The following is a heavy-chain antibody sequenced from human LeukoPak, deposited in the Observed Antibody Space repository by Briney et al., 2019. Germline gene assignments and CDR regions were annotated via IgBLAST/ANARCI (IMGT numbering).Heavy chain of an antibody. Sequence: ASVKVSCKASGYDFTSVGITWVRQAPGQGLEWMGWISPYNGNTRYVQKLQGRVTMTTDTSTSTAYMELRSLRFDDTAVYYCARAGSGSGWYFDYWGQGTLVTVSA. CDR3: ARAGSGSGWYFDY. D-gene: IGHD6-19*01. J-gene: IGHJ4*02. CDR2: ISPYNGNT. CDR1: GYDFTSVG. V-gene: IGHV1-18*01.